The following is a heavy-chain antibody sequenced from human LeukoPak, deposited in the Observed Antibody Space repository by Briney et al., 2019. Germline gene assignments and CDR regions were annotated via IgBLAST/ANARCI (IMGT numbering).Heavy chain of an antibody. D-gene: IGHD6-13*01. J-gene: IGHJ4*02. CDR3: ARGASWYDY. Sequence: GRSLRLSCAAAAFTVNYDYTGWVRQAPGKGLKLVVGIYADGTTKYADSVKGQFTISRDNSKNTVSRQMHSLRTEDTAVYHCARGASWYDYWGQGTLVTVSS. V-gene: IGHV3-66*02. CDR2: IYADGTT. CDR1: AFTVNYDY.